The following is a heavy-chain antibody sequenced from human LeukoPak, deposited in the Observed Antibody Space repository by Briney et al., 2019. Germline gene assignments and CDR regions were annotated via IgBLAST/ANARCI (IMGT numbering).Heavy chain of an antibody. Sequence: PGGSLRLSCAASGFTVSSNYMSWVRQAPGKGLGWVSVIYSGGSTYYADSVKGRFTISRDNSKNTLYLQMNSLRAEDTAVYYCAKSSGWRPDWFDPWGQGTLVTVSS. J-gene: IGHJ5*02. D-gene: IGHD6-19*01. CDR2: IYSGGST. CDR1: GFTVSSNY. CDR3: AKSSGWRPDWFDP. V-gene: IGHV3-66*01.